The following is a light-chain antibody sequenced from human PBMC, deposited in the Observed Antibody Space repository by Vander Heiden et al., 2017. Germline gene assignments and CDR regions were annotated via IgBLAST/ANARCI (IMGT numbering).Light chain of an antibody. CDR2: ANN. CDR1: SSHIEPNG. CDR3: AVWDDSLNGWV. V-gene: IGLV1-44*01. J-gene: IGLJ3*02. Sequence: SVLFQAPSASGAPGLRVTISRPGSSSHIEPNGVNWYQQLPGTAPKLLIYANNQRPSGVPARFSGSKSGTSASLAIRGLQSADEADYYCAVWDDSLNGWVFGGGTKLTVL.